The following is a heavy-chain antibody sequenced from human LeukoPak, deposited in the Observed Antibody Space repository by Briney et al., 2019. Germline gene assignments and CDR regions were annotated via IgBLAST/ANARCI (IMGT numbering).Heavy chain of an antibody. CDR3: ARVRDSSGYYDDAFDI. V-gene: IGHV1-2*02. D-gene: IGHD3-22*01. Sequence: ASVKVSCKASGYTFTGYYMHWVRQAPGQGLEWMGWINPNSGGTNYAQKFQGRVTMTRDTSISTAYMELSRLRSDDTAVYYCARVRDSSGYYDDAFDIWGQGTMVTVSS. J-gene: IGHJ3*02. CDR2: INPNSGGT. CDR1: GYTFTGYY.